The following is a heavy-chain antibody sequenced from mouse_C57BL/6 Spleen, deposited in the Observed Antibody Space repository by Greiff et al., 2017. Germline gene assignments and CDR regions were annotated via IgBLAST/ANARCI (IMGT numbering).Heavy chain of an antibody. CDR2: INPSSGYT. J-gene: IGHJ3*01. CDR1: GYTFTSYW. CDR3: ARSEDGYPFAY. D-gene: IGHD2-3*01. Sequence: VKVVESGAELAKPGASVKLSCKASGYTFTSYWMHWVKQRPGQGLEWIGYINPSSGYTKYNQKFKDKATLTADRSSSTAYMQLSSLTYEDSAVYYCARSEDGYPFAYWGQGTLVTVSA. V-gene: IGHV1-7*01.